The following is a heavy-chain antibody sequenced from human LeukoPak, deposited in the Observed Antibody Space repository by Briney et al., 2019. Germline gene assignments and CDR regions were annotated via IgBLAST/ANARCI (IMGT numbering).Heavy chain of an antibody. Sequence: GGSLRLSCAASGFTFSSYCMNWVRQAPGKGLEWVSSIISSSSYIYYADSVKGRFTISRDNSKNTLYLQMNSLRAEDTAVYYCAKANYGDYENQYYFNYWGQGTLVAVSS. V-gene: IGHV3-21*04. D-gene: IGHD4-17*01. CDR3: AKANYGDYENQYYFNY. CDR1: GFTFSSYC. CDR2: IISSSSYI. J-gene: IGHJ4*02.